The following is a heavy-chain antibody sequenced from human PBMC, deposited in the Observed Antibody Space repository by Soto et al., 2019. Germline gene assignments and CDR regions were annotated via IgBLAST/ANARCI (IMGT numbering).Heavy chain of an antibody. CDR2: ISSGSTYI. V-gene: IGHV3-21*01. D-gene: IGHD1-26*01. Sequence: PGGSLRLSCAASGFTFSSYSMSWVRQAPGKGLEWVSSISSGSTYIYYADSVKGRFTISRDNAKNSLYLQMNSLRAEDTAVYYCATEIVGATNNWFDPWGQGNMVTVSS. CDR1: GFTFSSYS. CDR3: ATEIVGATNNWFDP. J-gene: IGHJ5*02.